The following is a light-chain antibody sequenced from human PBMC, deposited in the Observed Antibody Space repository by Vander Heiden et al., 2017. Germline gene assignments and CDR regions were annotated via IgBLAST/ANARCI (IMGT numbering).Light chain of an antibody. CDR3: QQSDSTLWT. Sequence: DIQMTQSPSSLSASVGDRVTITCRASQSISSYLNWYQQKPGKAPKLLIYAASSLQSGVPSRFSGSASGTDFTLTISMLHPEDFATYYCQQSDSTLWTFGQGTKVEIK. CDR2: AAS. J-gene: IGKJ1*01. V-gene: IGKV1-39*01. CDR1: QSISSY.